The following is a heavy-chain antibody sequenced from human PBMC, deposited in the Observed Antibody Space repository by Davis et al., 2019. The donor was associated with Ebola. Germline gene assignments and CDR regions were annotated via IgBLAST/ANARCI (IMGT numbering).Heavy chain of an antibody. CDR2: INPNSGGT. V-gene: IGHV1-2*06. CDR3: ARGGYCSGGSCYYFDY. CDR1: GYTFTSYY. Sequence: ASVKVSCKASGYTFTSYYMHWVRQAHGQGLEWMGRINPNSGGTNYAQKFQGRVTMTRDTSISTAYMELSRLRSDDTAVYYCARGGYCSGGSCYYFDYWGQGTLVTVSS. J-gene: IGHJ4*02. D-gene: IGHD2-15*01.